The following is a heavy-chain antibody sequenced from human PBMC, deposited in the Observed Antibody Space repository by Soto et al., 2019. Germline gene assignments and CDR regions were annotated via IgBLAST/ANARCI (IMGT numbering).Heavy chain of an antibody. CDR1: GFAFSNYG. CDR2: IWSDGTKK. D-gene: IGHD6-13*01. V-gene: IGHV3-33*01. CDR3: ARDWWEEPAGKETVSQFDY. Sequence: DLVESGGGVVQPGRSLTLSCTASGFAFSNYGIHWVRQAPGRGLEWVAFIWSDGTKKFYAGSVRGRFTISRDNSKNTIYLQMNSLRAEDTAVYYCARDWWEEPAGKETVSQFDYWGQGTLVTVS. J-gene: IGHJ4*02.